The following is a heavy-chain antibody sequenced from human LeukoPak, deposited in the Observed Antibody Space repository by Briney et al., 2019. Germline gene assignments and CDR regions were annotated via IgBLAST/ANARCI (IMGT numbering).Heavy chain of an antibody. D-gene: IGHD6-19*01. CDR3: ARHPAYSSGWWVDY. CDR2: INPGDSDT. J-gene: IGHJ4*02. V-gene: IGHV5-51*01. Sequence: GESLKIPCKGSGYGFTSYWIGWVRQMPGKGLEWMGIINPGDSDTRYSPSFQGQVTISADKSISTAYPQWSSLKASDTAMYYCARHPAYSSGWWVDYWGQGTLVTVSS. CDR1: GYGFTSYW.